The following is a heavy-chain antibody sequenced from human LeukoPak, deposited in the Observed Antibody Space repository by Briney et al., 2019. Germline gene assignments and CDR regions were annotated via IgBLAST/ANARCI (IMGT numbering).Heavy chain of an antibody. V-gene: IGHV3-23*01. J-gene: IGHJ3*02. Sequence: PGGSLRLSCAASGFTFSSYAMNWVRQAPGKGLEWISSLTHSCGYTYYAESVKGRFTISRDDSKNTLYLQMNSLRAESTAISYCAKDIGDSTGYYSDAFDIWGHGTMVTVSS. CDR2: LTHSCGYT. CDR3: AKDIGDSTGYYSDAFDI. CDR1: GFTFSSYA. D-gene: IGHD3-22*01.